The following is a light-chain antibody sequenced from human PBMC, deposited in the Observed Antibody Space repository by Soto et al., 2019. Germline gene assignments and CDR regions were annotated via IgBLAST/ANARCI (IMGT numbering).Light chain of an antibody. J-gene: IGKJ4*01. CDR3: QQYGSSPLT. Sequence: EILLTQSPGTLSLSPGERATLPCRASQSVSSNLAWYQQKPGQAPRLLIYDTSNRATGIPARFSGSGSGTDFTLTISRLEPEDFAVYYCQQYGSSPLTFGGGTKVDIK. CDR2: DTS. V-gene: IGKV3-20*01. CDR1: QSVSSN.